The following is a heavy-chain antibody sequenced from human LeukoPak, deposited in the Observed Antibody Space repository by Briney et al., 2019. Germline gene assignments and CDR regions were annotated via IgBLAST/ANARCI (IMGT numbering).Heavy chain of an antibody. CDR2: IWYDRSNK. CDR3: ARDSEGSYRSSDYYYGMDV. Sequence: GGSLRLSCAASGFTFSSYGMHWVRQAPGKGLEWVAVIWYDRSNKYYADSVKGRFTISRDNSKNTLYLQMNSLRAEDTAVYYCARDSEGSYRSSDYYYGMDVWGQGTTVTVSS. J-gene: IGHJ6*02. V-gene: IGHV3-33*01. D-gene: IGHD1-26*01. CDR1: GFTFSSYG.